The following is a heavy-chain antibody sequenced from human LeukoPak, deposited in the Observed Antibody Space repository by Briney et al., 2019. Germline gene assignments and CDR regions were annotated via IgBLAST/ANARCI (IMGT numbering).Heavy chain of an antibody. Sequence: GGSLRLSCAASGFTFSSSAMSWVRQVPGRGLEWVSVISGSGGSTYYADFVRGQFTISRDNSKNTSYLQMNSLRAEDSAVYYCAKVPYDSSNYYHDFWGQGTLVTVSS. CDR1: GFTFSSSA. CDR2: ISGSGGST. V-gene: IGHV3-23*01. D-gene: IGHD3-22*01. J-gene: IGHJ4*02. CDR3: AKVPYDSSNYYHDF.